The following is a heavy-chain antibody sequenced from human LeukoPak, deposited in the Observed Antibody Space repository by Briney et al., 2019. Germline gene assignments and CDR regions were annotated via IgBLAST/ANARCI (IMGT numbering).Heavy chain of an antibody. J-gene: IGHJ4*02. CDR3: AKGRGLSYDYGVDY. V-gene: IGHV3-20*04. CDR1: GFTFGSYG. CDR2: INANGAST. Sequence: GGSLRLSCAASGFTFGSYGMHWVRQAPGKGLEWVCRINANGASTAYADSVKGRFTISRDNAKNSLYLQMNSLRAEDMALYYCAKGRGLSYDYGVDYWGQGTLVTVSS. D-gene: IGHD4-17*01.